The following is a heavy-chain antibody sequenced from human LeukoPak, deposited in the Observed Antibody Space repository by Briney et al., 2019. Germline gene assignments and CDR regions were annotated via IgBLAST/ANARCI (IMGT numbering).Heavy chain of an antibody. J-gene: IGHJ4*02. CDR1: GGSIISYY. CDR3: AKDSKITFGGVIVILPFDY. D-gene: IGHD3-16*02. CDR2: IYSSGST. Sequence: KPSETLSLTCTVSGGSIISYYWNWIRQPAGKGLEWIGRIYSSGSTNYNPSLKSRVTMSVDTSKNHFSLNLSSVTAADTAVYYCAKDSKITFGGVIVILPFDYWGQGTLVTVSS. V-gene: IGHV4-4*07.